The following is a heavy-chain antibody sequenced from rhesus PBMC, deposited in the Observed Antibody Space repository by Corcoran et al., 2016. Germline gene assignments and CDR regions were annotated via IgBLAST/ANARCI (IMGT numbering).Heavy chain of an antibody. CDR1: GGSISSSY. J-gene: IGHJ4*01. CDR2: IYGRGSRT. V-gene: IGHV4-169*02. D-gene: IGHD2-15*01. CDR3: ARDTNNVY. Sequence: QLQLQESGPGLVKPSETLSVTCAVSGGSISSSYWSWIRQAPGKGLEWIGYIYGRGSRTNYNPSLQCRVTLSVDTSEDQLSLKLSSVTTADTAVYYCARDTNNVYWGQGVLVTVSS.